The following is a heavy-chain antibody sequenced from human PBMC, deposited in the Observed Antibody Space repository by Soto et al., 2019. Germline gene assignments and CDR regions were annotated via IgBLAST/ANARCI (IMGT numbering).Heavy chain of an antibody. CDR2: MSGSVNST. CDR1: GFSFSSYA. V-gene: IGHV3-23*01. Sequence: EVQLLQSGGGLAQPGGSLRLSCIASGFSFSSYAMSWVRQAPGTGLEWVSVMSGSVNSTYYADSVKGRFTISRDNSKNTLYLQMNSLRAEDTAVYYCAKGGDYRHWGQGTLVTVSS. D-gene: IGHD3-16*02. CDR3: AKGGDYRH. J-gene: IGHJ4*02.